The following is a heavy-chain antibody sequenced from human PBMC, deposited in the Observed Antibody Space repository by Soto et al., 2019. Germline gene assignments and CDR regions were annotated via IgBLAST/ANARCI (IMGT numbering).Heavy chain of an antibody. D-gene: IGHD3-10*01. V-gene: IGHV3-30*03. CDR3: ARDRQITRGYYYGSGAQPLAY. CDR1: GFTFSNYG. CDR2: ISYDGSNK. J-gene: IGHJ4*02. Sequence: GGSLRLSCAASGFTFSNYGMHWVRQAPGKGLEWVAVISYDGSNKYYADSVKGRFTISRDNSKNTLYLQMNSLRAEDTAVYYCARDRQITRGYYYGSGAQPLAYWGQGT.